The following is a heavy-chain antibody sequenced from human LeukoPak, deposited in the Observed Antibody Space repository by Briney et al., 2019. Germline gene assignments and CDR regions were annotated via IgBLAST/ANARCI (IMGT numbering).Heavy chain of an antibody. D-gene: IGHD1-26*01. CDR2: IYHSGST. Sequence: KSSETLSLTCTVSGYSISSDYYWGWIRQPPGKGLEWIGSIYHSGSTYYNPSLKSRVTISVDTSKDQFSLKLSSVTAADTAVYFCARAGIDSGSFADFDYWGQGTLVTVSS. CDR1: GYSISSDYY. V-gene: IGHV4-38-2*02. J-gene: IGHJ4*02. CDR3: ARAGIDSGSFADFDY.